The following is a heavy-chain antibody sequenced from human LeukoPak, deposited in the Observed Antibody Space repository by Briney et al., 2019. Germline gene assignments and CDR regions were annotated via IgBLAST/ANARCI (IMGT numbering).Heavy chain of an antibody. CDR2: ISAYNGNT. D-gene: IGHD1-26*01. Sequence: GASVTVSCKASGYTFTSYGISWVRQAPGQGLEWMGWISAYNGNTNYAQKLQGRVTMTTDTSTSTAYMELRSLRSDDTAVYYCARALSSSRAPQWELPFDYWGQGTLVTVSS. V-gene: IGHV1-18*01. CDR3: ARALSSSRAPQWELPFDY. CDR1: GYTFTSYG. J-gene: IGHJ4*02.